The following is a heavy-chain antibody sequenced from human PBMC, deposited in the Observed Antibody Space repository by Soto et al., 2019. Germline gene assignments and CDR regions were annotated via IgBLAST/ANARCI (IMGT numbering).Heavy chain of an antibody. V-gene: IGHV4-34*01. CDR1: GGSFSGYY. Sequence: SETLSLTCAVYGGSFSGYYWSWIRQPPGKGLEWIGEINHSGSTNYNPSLKSRVTISVDTSKNQFSLKLSSVTAADTAVYYCARGPLIYSSGGYYPSPVVVYGMDVWGQGTTVTVSS. D-gene: IGHD6-19*01. J-gene: IGHJ6*02. CDR2: INHSGST. CDR3: ARGPLIYSSGGYYPSPVVVYGMDV.